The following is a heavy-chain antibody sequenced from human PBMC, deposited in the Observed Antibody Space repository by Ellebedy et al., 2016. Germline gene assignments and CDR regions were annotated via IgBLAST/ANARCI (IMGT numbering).Heavy chain of an antibody. D-gene: IGHD2-21*02. CDR3: ARSDCGGDCSFGY. CDR2: ITPFTGDT. V-gene: IGHV1-45*02. J-gene: IGHJ4*02. CDR1: GDTSTYRY. Sequence: ASVKVSCKASGDTSTYRYLHWVRRAPGQALEWMGWITPFTGDTNYAHKFQDRVTITRDRSMSTAYMELSSLRSEDTAMYYCARSDCGGDCSFGYWGQGTLVTVSS.